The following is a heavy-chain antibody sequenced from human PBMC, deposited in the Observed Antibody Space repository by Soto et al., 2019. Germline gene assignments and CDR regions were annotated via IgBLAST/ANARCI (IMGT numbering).Heavy chain of an antibody. Sequence: SVKVSWKASGGTFSSYSISWVRQAPGQGLEWMGGIIPIFGTANYAQKFQGRVTITADESTSTAYMELSSLRSEDTAVYYCARTRTYDFWSGYYRYYFDYWGQGTLVTVSS. CDR2: IIPIFGTA. D-gene: IGHD3-3*01. CDR1: GGTFSSYS. J-gene: IGHJ4*02. CDR3: ARTRTYDFWSGYYRYYFDY. V-gene: IGHV1-69*13.